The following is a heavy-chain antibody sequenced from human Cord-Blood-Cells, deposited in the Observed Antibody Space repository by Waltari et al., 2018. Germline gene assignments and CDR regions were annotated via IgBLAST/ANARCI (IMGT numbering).Heavy chain of an antibody. J-gene: IGHJ4*02. CDR1: GGSFSGYY. CDR2: NKHKGNT. D-gene: IGHD3-10*01. V-gene: IGHV4-34*01. CDR3: AGQNYGSEGYYNG. Sequence: QVLLQEWGAGLLKPSETLALACAVYGGSFSGYYCSWIRQPPGKGLVWIGENKHKGNTNNSPSTKSRVNISEDTSQKLFTLRVGAVTASYTAVYIWAGQNYGSEGYYNGWGQGTLVTVSS.